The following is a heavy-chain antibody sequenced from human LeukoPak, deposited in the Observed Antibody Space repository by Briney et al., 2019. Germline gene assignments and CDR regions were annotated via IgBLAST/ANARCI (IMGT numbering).Heavy chain of an antibody. V-gene: IGHV1-2*02. J-gene: IGHJ4*02. D-gene: IGHD6-6*01. Sequence: PSVKVSCHPSATTFATYYIHWERQPARQGREWMGWINTNSGGTNYAKKFQGRVTMTRDTSISTAYMELSRLRSDDTAVYYCARESIAARMLGYWGQGTLVTVSS. CDR2: INTNSGGT. CDR1: ATTFATYY. CDR3: ARESIAARMLGY.